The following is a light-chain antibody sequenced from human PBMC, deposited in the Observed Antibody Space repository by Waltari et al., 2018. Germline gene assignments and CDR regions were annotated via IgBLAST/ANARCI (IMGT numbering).Light chain of an antibody. CDR2: YAS. Sequence: TVMMQSPATLSLSPGERATLSCRASQSVGSTFAWYQQKPGQAPRLLIYYASSRATGIPDRFSGSGSGTEFTLTISSLDPEDVGVYYCQKYNDWPWTFGQGTKVEIK. V-gene: IGKV3D-15*01. CDR3: QKYNDWPWT. J-gene: IGKJ1*01. CDR1: QSVGST.